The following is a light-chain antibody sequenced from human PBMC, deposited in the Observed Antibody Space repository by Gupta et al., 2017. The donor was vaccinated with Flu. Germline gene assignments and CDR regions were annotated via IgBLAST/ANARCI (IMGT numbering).Light chain of an antibody. CDR3: QQYNNWPPLT. CDR2: GVS. J-gene: IGKJ4*01. CDR1: QSVRTN. V-gene: IGKV3-15*01. Sequence: EIVMTQSPATLSVSPGERATLSCRASQSVRTNLAWYQQKPGQAPRLLMYGVSIRDTGIPARFSGSGCGKEFTLTISSRQSEDFAVYYCQQYNNWPPLTFGRGTKVEIK.